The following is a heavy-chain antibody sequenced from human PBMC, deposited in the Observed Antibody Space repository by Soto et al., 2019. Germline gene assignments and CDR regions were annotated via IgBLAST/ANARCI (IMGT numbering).Heavy chain of an antibody. J-gene: IGHJ4*02. V-gene: IGHV3-30-3*01. D-gene: IGHD6-6*01. CDR2: ISYDGSNK. Sequence: GGSLRLSCAASGFTFSGYAVHWVRQAPGKGLEWVAVISYDGSNKYYADSVKGRFTISRDNSKNTLYLQMNSLRAEDTAVYYCARECHSSSMGSYDYWGQGTLVTVSS. CDR3: ARECHSSSMGSYDY. CDR1: GFTFSGYA.